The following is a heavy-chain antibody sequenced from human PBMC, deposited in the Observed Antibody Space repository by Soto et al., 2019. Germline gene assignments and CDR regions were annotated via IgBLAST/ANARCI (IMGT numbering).Heavy chain of an antibody. J-gene: IGHJ3*02. D-gene: IGHD2-15*01. CDR3: AKAQYCSGGSCYPVVGAFDI. CDR2: ISWNSGSI. CDR1: GFTFDDYA. V-gene: IGHV3-9*01. Sequence: EVQLVESGGGLVQPGRSLRLSCAASGFTFDDYAMHWVRQAPGKGLEWVSGISWNSGSIGYADSVKGRFTISRDNAKNSLYLQMNSLRAGDTALYYCAKAQYCSGGSCYPVVGAFDIWGQGTMVTVSS.